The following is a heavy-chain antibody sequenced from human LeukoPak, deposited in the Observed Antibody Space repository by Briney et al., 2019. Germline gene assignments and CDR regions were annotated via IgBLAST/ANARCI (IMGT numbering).Heavy chain of an antibody. J-gene: IGHJ4*02. Sequence: GGSLRLSCAASGFTFSTFPMHWVRQAPGKGLEWVALIQNDGATTNYADSVRGRFTISRDNSKSTVYLQMNSLKPDDTAVYYCATQSITLVVVISPFDYWGQGTLVTVSS. D-gene: IGHD3-22*01. V-gene: IGHV3-30*02. CDR3: ATQSITLVVVISPFDY. CDR2: IQNDGATT. CDR1: GFTFSTFP.